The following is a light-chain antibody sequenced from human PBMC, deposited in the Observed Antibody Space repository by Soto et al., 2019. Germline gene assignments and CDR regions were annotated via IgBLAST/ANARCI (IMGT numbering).Light chain of an antibody. J-gene: IGKJ5*01. CDR1: QSVSSSY. V-gene: IGKV3-20*01. CDR3: QHFGGTTFT. CDR2: GAS. Sequence: EIVMTQSPATLSFSAGEGATLSCRASQSVSSSYIAWYQQRPGQTPSLLIYGASTRATGIPDRFSGSGSGTHFTLTISRLEPGDFAVYYCQHFGGTTFTFGQGARLEIK.